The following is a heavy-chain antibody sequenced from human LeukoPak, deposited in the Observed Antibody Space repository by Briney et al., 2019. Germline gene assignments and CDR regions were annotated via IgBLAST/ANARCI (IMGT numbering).Heavy chain of an antibody. D-gene: IGHD6-13*01. CDR3: ATGTDSSSWYYFDY. J-gene: IGHJ4*02. CDR2: INHSGST. Sequence: SETLSLACAVYGGSFSGYYWSWIRQPPGKGLEWIGEINHSGSTKYNPSLKSRVTISVDTSKNQFSLKLSSVTAADTAVYYCATGTDSSSWYYFDYWGQGTLVTVSS. V-gene: IGHV4-34*01. CDR1: GGSFSGYY.